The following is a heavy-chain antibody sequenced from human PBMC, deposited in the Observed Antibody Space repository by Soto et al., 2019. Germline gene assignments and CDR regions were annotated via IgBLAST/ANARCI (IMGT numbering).Heavy chain of an antibody. CDR1: GYTFTNYA. V-gene: IGHV1-18*01. D-gene: IGHD3-10*01. Sequence: QVQLVQSGAEVKKPGASVKVSCKASGYTFTNYAIAWVRQAPGQGLEWMGWISAYNGNTNYAQKLQGRVAMTTVTSTSRVYMGLRSLRSDYTAVYFCARTGFYGSVSRPYYFVSWGQGTLVTVSS. CDR3: ARTGFYGSVSRPYYFVS. CDR2: ISAYNGNT. J-gene: IGHJ4*02.